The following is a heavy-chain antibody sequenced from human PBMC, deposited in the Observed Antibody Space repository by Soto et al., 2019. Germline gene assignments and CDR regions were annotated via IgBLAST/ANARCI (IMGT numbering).Heavy chain of an antibody. CDR2: IYYSGST. CDR3: ARGVRDYGFDY. Sequence: PSETLSLTCTVSGGSISSYYWSWIRQPPGKGLEWIGYIYYSGSTNYNPSLKSRVTISVDTSKNQFSLKLSSVTAADTAVYYCARGVRDYGFDYWGQGTLVTVSS. D-gene: IGHD4-17*01. J-gene: IGHJ4*02. CDR1: GGSISSYY. V-gene: IGHV4-59*08.